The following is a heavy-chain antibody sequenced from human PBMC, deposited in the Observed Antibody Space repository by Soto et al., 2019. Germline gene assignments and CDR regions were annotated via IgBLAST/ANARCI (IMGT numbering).Heavy chain of an antibody. CDR2: IKQDGSEK. J-gene: IGHJ4*02. CDR3: ARVPRSYGPLYYDY. CDR1: GFTFSSYW. D-gene: IGHD5-18*01. Sequence: GGSLRLSCAASGFTFSSYWMSWVRQAPGKGLEWVANIKQDGSEKYYVDSVKGRFTISRDNAKNSLYLQMNSLRAEDTAVYYCARVPRSYGPLYYDYWGQGTLVTVSS. V-gene: IGHV3-7*05.